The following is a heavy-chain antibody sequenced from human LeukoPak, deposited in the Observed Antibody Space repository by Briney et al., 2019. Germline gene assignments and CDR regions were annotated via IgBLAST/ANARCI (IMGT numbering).Heavy chain of an antibody. CDR1: GFTFSTYA. J-gene: IGHJ4*02. Sequence: GGSLRLSCAASGFTFSTYAMHWVRQAPGKGLEWVAIISYDGSHKYHVDSVKGRFTISRDNAKNSLYLQMNSLRAEDTAVYYCAREAHDFWSGYYWYYFDYWGQGTLVTVSS. CDR3: AREAHDFWSGYYWYYFDY. V-gene: IGHV3-30*03. D-gene: IGHD3-3*01. CDR2: ISYDGSHK.